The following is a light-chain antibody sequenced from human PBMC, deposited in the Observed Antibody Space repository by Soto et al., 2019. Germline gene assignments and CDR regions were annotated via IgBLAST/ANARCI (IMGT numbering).Light chain of an antibody. CDR1: QDIGSS. Sequence: DIQMTQSPSSLSVSVGDRVIITCRASQDIGSSLGWFQQKPGKAPKSLIYAASTLQVGVPSRFSSSGSGTDFILTISSLQPEDFATYYCQQYNSYPRTFGQGTKVEIK. CDR2: AAS. J-gene: IGKJ1*01. V-gene: IGKV1-16*01. CDR3: QQYNSYPRT.